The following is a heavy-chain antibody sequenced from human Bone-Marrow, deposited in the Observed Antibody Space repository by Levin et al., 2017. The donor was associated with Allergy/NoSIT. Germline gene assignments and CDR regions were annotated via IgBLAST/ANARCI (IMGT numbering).Heavy chain of an antibody. J-gene: IGHJ4*02. Sequence: SETLSLTCTVSGGSISSGDYYWSWIRQPPGKGLEWIGYIYYSGSTYYNPSLKSRVTISVDTSKNQFSLKLSSVTAADTAVYYCARAVGFYGDYVGGHFDYWGQGTLVTVSS. D-gene: IGHD4-17*01. CDR1: GGSISSGDYY. CDR2: IYYSGST. CDR3: ARAVGFYGDYVGGHFDY. V-gene: IGHV4-30-4*01.